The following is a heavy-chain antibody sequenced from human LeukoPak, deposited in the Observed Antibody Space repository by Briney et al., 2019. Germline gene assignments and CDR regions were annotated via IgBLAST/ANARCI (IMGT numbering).Heavy chain of an antibody. CDR2: ISGSGDRT. D-gene: IGHD3-22*01. Sequence: GGSLRLSCAASGFTFSTYAMSWVRQAPGKGLEWVSAISGSGDRTYYADSVKGRFTTSRDNSKNTLYLQMNSLRAEDTAIYYCAKDLAYDSSDYHVIFDCWGQGTLVTASS. CDR3: AKDLAYDSSDYHVIFDC. CDR1: GFTFSTYA. V-gene: IGHV3-23*01. J-gene: IGHJ4*02.